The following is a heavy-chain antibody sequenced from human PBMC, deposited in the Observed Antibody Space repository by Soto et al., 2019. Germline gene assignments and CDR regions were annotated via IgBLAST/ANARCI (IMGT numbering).Heavy chain of an antibody. CDR1: GFTFSSYC. Sequence: GSLRLSCAASGFTFSSYCMHCVRQAPGKGLEWVAVISYDGSNKYYADSVKGRFTISRDNSRNTLYLQMNSLRAEDTAVYYCAKDYRSSSWYGLDPWGQGTLVTVSS. D-gene: IGHD6-13*01. CDR2: ISYDGSNK. V-gene: IGHV3-30*18. CDR3: AKDYRSSSWYGLDP. J-gene: IGHJ5*02.